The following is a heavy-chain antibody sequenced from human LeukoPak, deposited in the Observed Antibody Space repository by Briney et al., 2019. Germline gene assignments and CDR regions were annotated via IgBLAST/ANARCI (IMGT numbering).Heavy chain of an antibody. CDR3: AREXSEGFDF. J-gene: IGHJ4*01. CDR2: FGTRSTSV. V-gene: IGHV3-21*01. Sequence: GGSLRLSCTASGFTFSGYSMNWIRQAPGKGLEWVSSFGTRSTSVYHAGSVKGRFAISRDNAKNSLYLQMNSLRAEDTALYYCAREXSEGFDFWGXXTXVTVSS. CDR1: GFTFSGYS.